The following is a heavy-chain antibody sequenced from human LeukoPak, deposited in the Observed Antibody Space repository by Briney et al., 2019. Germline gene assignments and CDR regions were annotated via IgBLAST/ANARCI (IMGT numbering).Heavy chain of an antibody. CDR1: GFTLSSYA. V-gene: IGHV3-23*01. CDR3: AKAPVTTCSGAYCYPFDY. D-gene: IGHD2-15*01. CDR2: ISVSGNT. Sequence: GGSLRLSRAASGFTLSSYAMSWVRQGPGKGLEWVSAISVSGNTYHADSVKGRLTISRDSSKNTLYLQMNSLRAGDAAVYYCAKAPVTTCSGAYCYPFDYWSQGTLVTVSS. J-gene: IGHJ4*02.